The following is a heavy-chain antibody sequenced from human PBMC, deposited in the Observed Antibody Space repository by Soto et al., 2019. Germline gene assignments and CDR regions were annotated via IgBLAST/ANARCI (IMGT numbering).Heavy chain of an antibody. CDR1: VFTFNGYV. J-gene: IGHJ4*02. V-gene: IGHV3-30-3*01. CDR2: ISSDGSNK. Sequence: QVQLVESGGGVVQPGRSLRLSCAASVFTFNGYVMHWVRQAPGKGLEWVAVISSDGSNKYYGDSVKGRFTISRDNSKNTLYLQMNSLRDEDTAVYYCARGGRDFWSGSDYWGQGTLVTVSS. D-gene: IGHD3-3*01. CDR3: ARGGRDFWSGSDY.